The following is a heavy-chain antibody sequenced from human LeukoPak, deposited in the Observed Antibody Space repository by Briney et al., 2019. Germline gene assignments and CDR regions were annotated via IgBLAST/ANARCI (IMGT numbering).Heavy chain of an antibody. CDR3: ATSYCSSTSCYTFDY. J-gene: IGHJ4*02. CDR1: GGSISSSSYY. V-gene: IGHV4-39*01. D-gene: IGHD2-2*02. CDR2: IYYSGST. Sequence: SETLSLTCTVSGGSISSSSYYWGWIRQPPGKGLEWIGSIYYSGSTYYNPSLKSRVTISVDTSKNQFSLKLSSVTVADTAVYYCATSYCSSTSCYTFDYWGQGTLVTVSS.